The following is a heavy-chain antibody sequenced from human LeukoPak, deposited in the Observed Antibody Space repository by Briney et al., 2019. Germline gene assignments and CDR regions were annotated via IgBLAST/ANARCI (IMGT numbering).Heavy chain of an antibody. CDR1: GYSISSGYY. CDR3: ARGERWGCSSTSCYHSFDP. J-gene: IGHJ5*02. V-gene: IGHV4-38-2*02. D-gene: IGHD2-2*01. CDR2: IYHSGST. Sequence: PSETLSLTCTVSGYSISSGYYWGWNRQPPGKGLEWIGGIYHSGSTYYNPSLKSRVTISVDTSKNQFSLKLSSVTAADTAVYYCARGERWGCSSTSCYHSFDPWGQGTLVTVSS.